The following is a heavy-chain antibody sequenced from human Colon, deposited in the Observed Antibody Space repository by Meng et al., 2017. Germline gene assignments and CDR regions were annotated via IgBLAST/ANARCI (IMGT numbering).Heavy chain of an antibody. CDR1: GVTFNNCA. V-gene: IGHV1-69*01. J-gene: IGHJ4*02. Sequence: QVQLVQTGAEVRRPGSSVNLSCKASGVTFNNCAFNWVRQAPGQGLEWMGEIIPIFGKTNYAQKFQGRVTITADGSTNTSFMELSSLISEDSAVYYCARERVATTAVDFWGLGTLVTVSS. CDR3: ARERVATTAVDF. CDR2: IIPIFGKT. D-gene: IGHD1-1*01.